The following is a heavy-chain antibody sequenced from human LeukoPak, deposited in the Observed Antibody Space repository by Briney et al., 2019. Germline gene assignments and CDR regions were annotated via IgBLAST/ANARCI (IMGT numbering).Heavy chain of an antibody. J-gene: IGHJ5*02. CDR2: INHSGST. CDR3: ARGLRYCSSTSRYIVFDP. Sequence: SETLSLTCAVYGGSFSGYYWSWIRQPPGKGLEWIGEINHSGSTNYNPSLKSRVTISVDTSKNQFSLKLSSVTAADTAVYYCARGLRYCSSTSRYIVFDPWGQGTLVTVSS. CDR1: GGSFSGYY. V-gene: IGHV4-34*01. D-gene: IGHD2-2*02.